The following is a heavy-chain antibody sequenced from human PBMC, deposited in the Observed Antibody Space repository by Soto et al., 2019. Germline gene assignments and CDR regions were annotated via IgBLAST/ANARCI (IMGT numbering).Heavy chain of an antibody. CDR3: ATGYFDL. CDR1: EFTFSSYS. Sequence: EVQLVESGGGLIQPGGSLRLSCAASEFTFSSYSMNWVRQAPGKGLEWVSYISGGSISSTIYYADSAKGRFTISRDNAKNSLYLQMNSLRAEDTAVYYCATGYFDLWGRGTLVTASS. V-gene: IGHV3-48*01. J-gene: IGHJ2*01. CDR2: ISGGSISSTI.